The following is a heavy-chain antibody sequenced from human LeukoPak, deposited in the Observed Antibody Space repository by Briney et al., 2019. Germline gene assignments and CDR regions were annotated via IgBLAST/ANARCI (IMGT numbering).Heavy chain of an antibody. Sequence: SETLSLTCTVSGGSISSYYWSWIRQPPGKGLEWIGYIYYSGSTNYNPSLKSRVTISVDTSKNQFSLKLSSVTAADTAVYYCARERMYSGYPYYYYYYMDVWGKGTTVTVSS. V-gene: IGHV4-59*12. CDR1: GGSISSYY. CDR3: ARERMYSGYPYYYYYYMDV. CDR2: IYYSGST. D-gene: IGHD5-12*01. J-gene: IGHJ6*03.